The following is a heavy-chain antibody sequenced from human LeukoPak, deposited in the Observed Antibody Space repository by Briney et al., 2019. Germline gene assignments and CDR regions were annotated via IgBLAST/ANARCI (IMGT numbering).Heavy chain of an antibody. CDR1: GYTFTNFG. CDR3: AREELDH. J-gene: IGHJ4*02. Sequence: ASARVSSKTSGYTFTNFGVSRVRQTPGQGLEWMGWGSAWNGNTYYAQKFQGRITLTRDTSKSTGYMELRTLRLDDTAVYYCAREELDHWGQGTLVTVSS. CDR2: GSAWNGNT. V-gene: IGHV1-18*01.